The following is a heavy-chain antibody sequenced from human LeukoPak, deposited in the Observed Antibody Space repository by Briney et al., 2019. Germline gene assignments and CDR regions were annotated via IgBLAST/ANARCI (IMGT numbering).Heavy chain of an antibody. Sequence: PSETLSLTCTVSGGSISNYYWSWIRQTPGKGLEWIGYVYYLGNTDYNPSLLSRVTISVDTSKNQFSLKLSSVTAADTAVYYCARGYGYFDYWGQGTLVTVSS. CDR3: ARGYGYFDY. CDR1: GGSISNYY. J-gene: IGHJ4*02. CDR2: VYYLGNT. V-gene: IGHV4-59*08. D-gene: IGHD5-18*01.